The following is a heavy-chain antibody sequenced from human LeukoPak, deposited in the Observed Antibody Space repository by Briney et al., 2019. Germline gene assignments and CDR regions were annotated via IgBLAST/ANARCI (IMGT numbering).Heavy chain of an antibody. Sequence: ASAKVSCKASGYTFTAYYMHWVRQAPGQGLEWMGWINPNSGGTNYAQKFQGRVTMTRDTSIGTAYMELSRLRSDDTAVYYCARDRVVVPAAFDYWGQGTLVTVSS. J-gene: IGHJ4*02. CDR1: GYTFTAYY. D-gene: IGHD2-2*01. CDR3: ARDRVVVPAAFDY. V-gene: IGHV1-2*02. CDR2: INPNSGGT.